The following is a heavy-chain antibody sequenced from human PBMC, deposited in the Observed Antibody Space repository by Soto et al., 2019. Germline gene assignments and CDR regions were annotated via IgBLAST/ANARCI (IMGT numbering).Heavy chain of an antibody. D-gene: IGHD6-6*01. CDR1: GFTFSDYA. J-gene: IGHJ6*02. V-gene: IGHV3-30*09. CDR2: ISYDASSK. Sequence: QVQLVESGGGVVQPGRSLRLSCAASGFTFSDYAMHWVRQPPGKGLEWVTLISYDASSKYLADSVKGRFAISRDNSNNTRFLQMNSLRPEDTAVYYCARQGTAARKYHNEYLDVWGQGTTVTVSS. CDR3: ARQGTAARKYHNEYLDV.